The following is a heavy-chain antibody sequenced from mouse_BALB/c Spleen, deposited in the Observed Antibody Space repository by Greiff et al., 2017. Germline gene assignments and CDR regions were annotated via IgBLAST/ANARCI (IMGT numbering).Heavy chain of an antibody. D-gene: IGHD2-3*01. CDR1: GFTFSSYG. V-gene: IGHV5-6*01. CDR2: ISSGGSYT. CDR3: ARQRHYDGYYFAY. J-gene: IGHJ3*01. Sequence: EVKLMESGGDLVKPGGSLKLSCAASGFTFSSYGMSWVRQTPDKRLEWVATISSGGSYTYYPDSVKGRFTISRDNAKNTLYLQMSSLKSEDTAMYYCARQRHYDGYYFAYWGQGTLVTVSA.